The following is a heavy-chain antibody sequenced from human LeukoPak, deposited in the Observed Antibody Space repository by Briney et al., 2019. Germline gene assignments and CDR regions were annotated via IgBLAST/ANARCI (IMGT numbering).Heavy chain of an antibody. V-gene: IGHV3-15*01. CDR1: GFTFSNAW. CDR3: ARVVYCSGGSCYPSNYYYYMDV. CDR2: IKSKTDGGTT. J-gene: IGHJ6*03. Sequence: GGSLRLSCAASGFTFSNAWMSWVRQAPGKGLEWVGRIKSKTDGGTTDYAAPVKGRFTISRDDSKNTLYLQMNSLKTEDTAVYYCARVVYCSGGSCYPSNYYYYMDVWGKGTTVTVSS. D-gene: IGHD2-15*01.